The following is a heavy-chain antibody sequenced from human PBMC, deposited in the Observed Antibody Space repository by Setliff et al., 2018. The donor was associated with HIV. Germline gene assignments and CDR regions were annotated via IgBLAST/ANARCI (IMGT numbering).Heavy chain of an antibody. CDR3: ARAARYYDILTGYSNQAYFNS. D-gene: IGHD3-9*01. J-gene: IGHJ4*02. Sequence: SETLSLTCTVSGGSISSGGYYWTWIRQPAGKGLEWIGHIYTSGSTNYNPSLKYNPSLKSRVTISVDTSRKQFSLRLNSVTAADTALYYCARAARYYDILTGYSNQAYFNSWGLGKLVTV. V-gene: IGHV4-61*09. CDR1: GGSISSGGYY. CDR2: IYTSGST.